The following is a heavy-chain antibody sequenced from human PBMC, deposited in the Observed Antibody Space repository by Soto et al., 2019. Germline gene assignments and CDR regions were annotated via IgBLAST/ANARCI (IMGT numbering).Heavy chain of an antibody. Sequence: EVQLVESGGGLVQPGGSLRLSCAASGFTFSSYSMNWVRQAPGKGLEWVSYISSSSSTIYYADSVKGRFTISRDNAKNSLYLQRSSLRAEDTAVYYCARVQWELLWFDPWGQGTLVTVSS. CDR1: GFTFSSYS. CDR2: ISSSSSTI. J-gene: IGHJ5*02. CDR3: ARVQWELLWFDP. V-gene: IGHV3-48*01. D-gene: IGHD1-26*01.